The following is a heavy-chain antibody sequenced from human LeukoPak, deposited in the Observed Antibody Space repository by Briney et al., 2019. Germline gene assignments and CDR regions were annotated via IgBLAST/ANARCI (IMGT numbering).Heavy chain of an antibody. Sequence: SETLSLTCTVSGGSISSYYWSWIRQPPGKGLEWIGCIHYSGSTNYNPSLKSRITISVDTSKNQFSLKLSSVTAADTAVYYCARVRDRSSYFYDLDYWGQGTLVTVSS. CDR2: IHYSGST. D-gene: IGHD3-22*01. CDR3: ARVRDRSSYFYDLDY. V-gene: IGHV4-59*01. J-gene: IGHJ4*02. CDR1: GGSISSYY.